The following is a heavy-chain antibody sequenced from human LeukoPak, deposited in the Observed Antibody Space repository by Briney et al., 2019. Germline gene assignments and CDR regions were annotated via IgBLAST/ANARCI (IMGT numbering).Heavy chain of an antibody. D-gene: IGHD3-10*01. V-gene: IGHV1-8*01. CDR2: MSPNSGNT. Sequence: ASVKVSCKASGYTFTSYDINWVRRATGQGLEWMGWMSPNSGNTGYAQKFQGRVTMTRNTSISTAYMELSSLRSEDTAVYYYARVGSYGSGSYYFDYWGQGTLVTVSS. CDR3: ARVGSYGSGSYYFDY. CDR1: GYTFTSYD. J-gene: IGHJ4*02.